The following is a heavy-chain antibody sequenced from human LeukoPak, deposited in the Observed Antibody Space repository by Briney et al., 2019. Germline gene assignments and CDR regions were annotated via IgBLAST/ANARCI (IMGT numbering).Heavy chain of an antibody. D-gene: IGHD5-18*01. CDR1: GFSFSKYG. J-gene: IGHJ4*02. CDR2: ISHDGSNK. Sequence: LRLSCAASGFSFSKYGMHWVRQAPGKGLEWVAVISHDGSNKYYADSVKGRFTISRDNSKSTLYLQMNSPRAEETAVYYCAGDGHTGMAVYHFDYWGQGALVTVSS. V-gene: IGHV3-30*03. CDR3: AGDGHTGMAVYHFDY.